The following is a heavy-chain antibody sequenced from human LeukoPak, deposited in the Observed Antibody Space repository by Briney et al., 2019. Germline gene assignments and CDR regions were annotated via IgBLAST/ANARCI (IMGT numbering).Heavy chain of an antibody. J-gene: IGHJ6*02. CDR3: ARSLYYYGMDV. V-gene: IGHV1-69*04. CDR2: IIPILGIA. Sequence: ASVKVSRKASGGTFSSYAISWVRQAPGQGLEWMGRIIPILGIANYAQKSQGRVTITADKSTSTAYMELSSLRSEDTAVYYCARSLYYYGMDVWGQGTTVSVFS. CDR1: GGTFSSYA.